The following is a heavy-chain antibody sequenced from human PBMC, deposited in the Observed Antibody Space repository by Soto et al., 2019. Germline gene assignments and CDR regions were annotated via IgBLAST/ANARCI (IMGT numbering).Heavy chain of an antibody. D-gene: IGHD3-22*01. J-gene: IGHJ5*02. V-gene: IGHV4-31*03. CDR2: IYYSGST. CDR1: GGSISSGDYY. CDR3: ATVWRDYDSSGYHPNWFDP. Sequence: QVQLQESGPGLVKPSQTLSLTCTVSGGSISSGDYYWSWIRQHPGKGLEWIGYIYYSGSTYYNPSLKSRVTISVDTSKNQFSLKLSSVTAADTAVYYCATVWRDYDSSGYHPNWFDPWGQGTLVTVSS.